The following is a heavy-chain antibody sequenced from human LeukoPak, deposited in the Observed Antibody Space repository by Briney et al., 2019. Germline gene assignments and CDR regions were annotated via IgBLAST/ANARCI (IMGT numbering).Heavy chain of an antibody. J-gene: IGHJ5*02. Sequence: PGGSLRLSCEASGFTFSSYWMSWVRQAPGKGLQWVAHIKQDGSEKYYVDSVKGRFTISRDNVKNSLYLQMNSQRAEEKAVYYCATYSAAAGTGSWFDPWGQGTLVTVSS. V-gene: IGHV3-7*01. CDR3: ATYSAAAGTGSWFDP. CDR1: GFTFSSYW. D-gene: IGHD6-13*01. CDR2: IKQDGSEK.